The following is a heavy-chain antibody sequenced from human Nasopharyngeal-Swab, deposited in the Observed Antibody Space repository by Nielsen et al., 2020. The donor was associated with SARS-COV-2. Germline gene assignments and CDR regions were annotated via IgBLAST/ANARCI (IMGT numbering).Heavy chain of an antibody. D-gene: IGHD2-2*01. CDR2: IIPNSGGT. CDR3: ATVKSVAVPGAIGTYYFDS. V-gene: IGHV1-2*02. J-gene: IGHJ4*02. Sequence: ASVKVSCKASGYTLTGNYMHWVRQAPGQGLEWMGWIIPNSGGTSYAQTFQGRVSMTRDTSINTAYMELSRLRSDDTAVYYCATVKSVAVPGAIGTYYFDSWGQGSLITVSS. CDR1: GYTLTGNY.